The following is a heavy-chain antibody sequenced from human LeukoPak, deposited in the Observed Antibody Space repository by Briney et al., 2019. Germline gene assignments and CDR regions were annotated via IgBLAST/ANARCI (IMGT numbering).Heavy chain of an antibody. CDR2: ISYDGSNK. CDR3: AKSSIGGCSFPWYNWFDP. D-gene: IGHD2-8*01. J-gene: IGHJ5*02. CDR1: GFTFSSFA. V-gene: IGHV3-30*18. Sequence: PGGSLRLSCAASGFTFSSFAMHWVRQAPGKGLEWVAVISYDGSNKYYADSVKGRFTISRDNSKNTLYLQMNSLRAEDTAVYYCAKSSIGGCSFPWYNWFDPWGQGTLVTVSS.